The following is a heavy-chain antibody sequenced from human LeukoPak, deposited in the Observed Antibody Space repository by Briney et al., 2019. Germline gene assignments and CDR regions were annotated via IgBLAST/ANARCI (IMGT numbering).Heavy chain of an antibody. J-gene: IGHJ4*02. CDR3: ARERVAAAGTGSRFDY. V-gene: IGHV3-30-3*01. CDR2: ISYDGSNK. Sequence: PGGSLRPSCAASGFTFSSYAMHWVRQAPGKGLEWVAVISYDGSNKYYADSVKGRFTISRDNSKNTLYLQMNSLRAEDTAVYYCARERVAAAGTGSRFDYWGQGTLVTVSS. D-gene: IGHD6-13*01. CDR1: GFTFSSYA.